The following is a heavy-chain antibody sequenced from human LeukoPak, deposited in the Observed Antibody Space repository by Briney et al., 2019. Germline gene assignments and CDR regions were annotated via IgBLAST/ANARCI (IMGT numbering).Heavy chain of an antibody. CDR1: GFTFSSYG. V-gene: IGHV3-23*01. CDR2: ISGSGEST. CDR3: AERGRAAVAIDFDY. D-gene: IGHD2-2*02. Sequence: GGSLRLSCAASGFTFSSYGMSWVRQAPGKGLEWVSTISGSGESTYYADSVKGRFTISRDNSKNTVYLQMNSLRAEDTAVYYCAERGRAAVAIDFDYWGQGTLVTVSS. J-gene: IGHJ4*02.